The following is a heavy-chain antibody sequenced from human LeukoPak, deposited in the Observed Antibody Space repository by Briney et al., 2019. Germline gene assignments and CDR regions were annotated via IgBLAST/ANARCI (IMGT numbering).Heavy chain of an antibody. CDR1: GDSMSSYY. Sequence: PSVTLSLTCTVSGDSMSSYYWSWIRQPPGKGLEWIGYVYYSGRTNYNPSLKSRVTISVDKSTNQFSLKLISVSAADTAVYYCARVHEVTSFDYWGQGTLVTASA. J-gene: IGHJ4*02. CDR3: ARVHEVTSFDY. D-gene: IGHD3-10*01. CDR2: VYYSGRT. V-gene: IGHV4-59*01.